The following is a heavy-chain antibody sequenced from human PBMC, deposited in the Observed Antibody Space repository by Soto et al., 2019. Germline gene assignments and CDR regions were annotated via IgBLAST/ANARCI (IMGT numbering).Heavy chain of an antibody. Sequence: GGSLRLSCAASEFTFSNYAMSWVRQAPGKGLEWVSAISYGGGTTYYADSVKGRFTISRDNSKNTLYLQMNSLRAEDTAVYYCAKNPGYYYESTGYHFDYWGQGT. V-gene: IGHV3-23*01. CDR2: ISYGGGTT. J-gene: IGHJ4*02. CDR3: AKNPGYYYESTGYHFDY. CDR1: EFTFSNYA. D-gene: IGHD3-22*01.